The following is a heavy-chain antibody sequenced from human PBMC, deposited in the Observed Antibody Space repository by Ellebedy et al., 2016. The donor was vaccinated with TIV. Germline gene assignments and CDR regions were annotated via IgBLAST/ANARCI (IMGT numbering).Heavy chain of an antibody. CDR1: GFTFSSYW. J-gene: IGHJ3*02. D-gene: IGHD3-22*01. Sequence: GESLKISCAASGFTFSSYWMHWVRQAPGKGLVWVSRINSDWSSTSYADSVKGRFTISRDNAKNTLYLQMNSLRAEDTAVYYCARGGNYYDSSGYYVDAFDIWGQGTMVTVSS. V-gene: IGHV3-74*01. CDR2: INSDWSST. CDR3: ARGGNYYDSSGYYVDAFDI.